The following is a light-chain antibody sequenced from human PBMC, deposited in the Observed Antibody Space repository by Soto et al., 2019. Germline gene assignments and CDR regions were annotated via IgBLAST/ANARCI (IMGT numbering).Light chain of an antibody. CDR1: QRISSW. V-gene: IGKV1-5*03. Sequence: DIQMTQSPSTLSASVGDRVSITCRASQRISSWLAWHQQKPGKAPKVLIYKASSLEVGVPSRFSGSGSGTEFTLTISSLQPDDFATYYCQHYNTYPITFVQGTRLEIK. CDR3: QHYNTYPIT. CDR2: KAS. J-gene: IGKJ5*01.